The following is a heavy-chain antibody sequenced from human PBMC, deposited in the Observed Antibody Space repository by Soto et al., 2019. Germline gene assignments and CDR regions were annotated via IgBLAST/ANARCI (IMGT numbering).Heavy chain of an antibody. CDR1: GYTFTSYC. CDR3: ARPDSFLGWFDP. V-gene: IGHV1-18*01. CDR2: ISAYNGNT. Sequence: ASVEVSCKASGYTFTSYCISWVLQAPGQGLEWMGWISAYNGNTNYAQKLQGRVTMTTDTSTSTAYMELRSLRSDDTAVYYCARPDSFLGWFDPWGQGTLVTVSS. J-gene: IGHJ5*02. D-gene: IGHD3-3*02.